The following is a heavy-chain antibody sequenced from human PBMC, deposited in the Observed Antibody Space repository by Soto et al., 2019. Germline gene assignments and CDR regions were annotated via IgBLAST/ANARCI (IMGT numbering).Heavy chain of an antibody. J-gene: IGHJ4*02. Sequence: QVQLHQWGAGLLKPSETLSLACSLYSGSLSGYYWSWIRQPPGKGLEWIGEISTSGTTNYSPSLKSRVSISVDTSKNQFSLNLTSLTAADTAVYYCARAPKVSGSAQTRPDFWGQGSLVTVSS. CDR2: ISTSGTT. V-gene: IGHV4-34*01. D-gene: IGHD6-6*01. CDR3: ARAPKVSGSAQTRPDF. CDR1: SGSLSGYY.